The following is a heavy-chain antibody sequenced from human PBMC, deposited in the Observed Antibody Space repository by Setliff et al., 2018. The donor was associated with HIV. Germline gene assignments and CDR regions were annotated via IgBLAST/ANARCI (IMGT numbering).Heavy chain of an antibody. CDR1: GGSISSGGFY. V-gene: IGHV4-31*03. D-gene: IGHD6-6*01. Sequence: TLSLTCTVTGGSISSGGFYWTWIRQHPGKGLEWIGYIYNTGSTYHSPSLESRVTISIDTSKNQFSLKLSSVTAADTAVYYRARSDGQLDPYYYYGMDVWGQGTTVTVSS. J-gene: IGHJ6*02. CDR2: IYNTGST. CDR3: ARSDGQLDPYYYYGMDV.